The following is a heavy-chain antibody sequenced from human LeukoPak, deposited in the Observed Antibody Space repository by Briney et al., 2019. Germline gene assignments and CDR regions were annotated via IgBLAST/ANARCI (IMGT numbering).Heavy chain of an antibody. CDR1: GGSISSGGYS. V-gene: IGHV4-30-2*05. Sequence: PSQTLSLTCAVSGGSISSGGYSWSWIRQPPGKGLEWIGYIYYSGSTYYNPSLKSRVTISVDTSKNQFSLKLSSVTAADTAVYYCARERLTTVTSYFDYWGQGTLVTVSS. J-gene: IGHJ4*02. CDR3: ARERLTTVTSYFDY. D-gene: IGHD4-17*01. CDR2: IYYSGST.